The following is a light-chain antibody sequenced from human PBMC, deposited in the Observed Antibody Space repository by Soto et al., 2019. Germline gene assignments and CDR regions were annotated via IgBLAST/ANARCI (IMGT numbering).Light chain of an antibody. V-gene: IGKV1-5*01. CDR1: QSVTNW. J-gene: IGKJ1*01. Sequence: DIQMTPSPSTLSASVGERVTITCRASQSVTNWLAWYQQKPGKAPKLLIYGVSSLESGVPSRVSGSGSGTEFILTISSLQPEDFATYYCQQYDSYSWTFGQGTKVEMK. CDR3: QQYDSYSWT. CDR2: GVS.